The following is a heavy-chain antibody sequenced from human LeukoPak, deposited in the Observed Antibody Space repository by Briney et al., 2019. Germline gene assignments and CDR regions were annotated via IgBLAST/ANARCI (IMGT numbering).Heavy chain of an antibody. J-gene: IGHJ3*02. Sequence: GGSLRLSCTASGFTFSSYSLNWVRQAPGKGLEWVSKGRFTISRDNDKNSLYLQMNSLRVEDTAVYYCARVFRPSLTVFIIRGAFDIWGQGTMVTVSS. CDR3: ARVFRPSLTVFIIRGAFDI. CDR1: GFTFSSYS. V-gene: IGHV3-21*01. D-gene: IGHD3-3*01.